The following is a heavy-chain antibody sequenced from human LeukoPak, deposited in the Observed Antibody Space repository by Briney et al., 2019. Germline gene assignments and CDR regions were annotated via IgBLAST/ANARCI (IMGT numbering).Heavy chain of an antibody. J-gene: IGHJ3*02. Sequence: EASVKVSCKASGYTFTGYYMHWVRQAPGQGLEWMGWINPNSGGTNYAQKLQGRVTMTRNTSISTAYMELSRLRSDDTAVYYCARWSVTPEGFDIWGQGTMVTVSS. V-gene: IGHV1-2*02. CDR3: ARWSVTPEGFDI. CDR1: GYTFTGYY. CDR2: INPNSGGT. D-gene: IGHD3-3*01.